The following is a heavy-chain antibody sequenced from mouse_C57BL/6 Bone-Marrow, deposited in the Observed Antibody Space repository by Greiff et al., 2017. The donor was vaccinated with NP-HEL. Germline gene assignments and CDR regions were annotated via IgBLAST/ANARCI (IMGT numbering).Heavy chain of an antibody. J-gene: IGHJ1*03. Sequence: DVQLVESGGDLVKPGGSLKLSCAASGFTFSSYGMSWVRQTPDKRLEWVATISSGGSYTYYPDSVKGRFTISRDNAKNTLYLQMSSLKSEDTAMYYCARHPAYGSSYWYFDVWGTGTTVTVSS. CDR1: GFTFSSYG. V-gene: IGHV5-6*01. CDR2: ISSGGSYT. CDR3: ARHPAYGSSYWYFDV. D-gene: IGHD1-1*01.